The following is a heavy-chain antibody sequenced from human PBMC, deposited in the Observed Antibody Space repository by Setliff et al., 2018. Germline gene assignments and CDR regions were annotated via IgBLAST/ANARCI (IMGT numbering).Heavy chain of an antibody. Sequence: KPSETLSLTCTVPGGSVSSGSYYWSWIRQPPGKGLEWIGYIYYSGSTNYNPSLKSRVTISVDTSKNQFSLKLSSVTAADTAVYYCARSQWGGESYYFDYWGQGTLVTVSS. J-gene: IGHJ4*02. V-gene: IGHV4-61*01. CDR1: GGSVSSGSYY. D-gene: IGHD2-15*01. CDR2: IYYSGST. CDR3: ARSQWGGESYYFDY.